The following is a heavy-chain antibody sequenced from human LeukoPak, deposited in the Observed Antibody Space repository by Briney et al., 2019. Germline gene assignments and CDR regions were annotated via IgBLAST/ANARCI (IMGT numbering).Heavy chain of an antibody. D-gene: IGHD5-24*01. CDR3: ARVENWFDP. CDR2: IHPSTGNP. CDR1: GYTFTNYA. V-gene: IGHV7-4-1*02. J-gene: IGHJ5*02. Sequence: ASVKVSCKASGYTFTNYAMNWVRQAPGQGLEWMGWIHPSTGNPTYAQGFTGRLVFSLDTSVSTTYLQISSLKAEDTAVYYCARVENWFDPWGQGTLVTVSS.